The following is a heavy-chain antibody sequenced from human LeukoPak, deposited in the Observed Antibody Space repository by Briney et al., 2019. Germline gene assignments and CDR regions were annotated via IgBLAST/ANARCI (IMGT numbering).Heavy chain of an antibody. CDR1: GYAFTGYY. Sequence: GASVRVSCKASGYAFTGYYMHWVRQAPGQGLEWMGRINPNSGGTNYAQKFQGRVTMTRDTSISTAYMELSRLRSDDTAVYYCARVQLWARFDPWGQGTLVTVSS. CDR3: ARVQLWARFDP. J-gene: IGHJ5*02. D-gene: IGHD5-18*01. CDR2: INPNSGGT. V-gene: IGHV1-2*06.